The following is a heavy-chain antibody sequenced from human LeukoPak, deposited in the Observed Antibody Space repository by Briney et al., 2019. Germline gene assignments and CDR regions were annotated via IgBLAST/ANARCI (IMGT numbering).Heavy chain of an antibody. CDR2: IHTKTGNP. D-gene: IGHD3-22*01. CDR3: ARDGGYYSHYFEY. Sequence: ASVKVSCKASGYTFSSYVINWVRQAPGQGLEWMGWIHTKTGNPTYAQGFTGRFVFSLDTSVSTAYLQISSLKAEDSAVYFCARDGGYYSHYFEYWGQGTLVTVSS. J-gene: IGHJ4*02. V-gene: IGHV7-4-1*02. CDR1: GYTFSSYV.